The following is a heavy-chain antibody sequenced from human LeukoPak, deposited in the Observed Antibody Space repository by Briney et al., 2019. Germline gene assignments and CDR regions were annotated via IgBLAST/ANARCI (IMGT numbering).Heavy chain of an antibody. J-gene: IGHJ4*02. CDR2: IYYSGST. D-gene: IGHD1-1*01. Sequence: SETLSLTCTVSGGSISSSSYYWGWIRQPPGKGLEWIGSIYYSGSTYYNPSLKSRVTISVDTSKNQFSLKLSSVTAADTAVYYCARVYTNSLFDYWAREPWSPSPQ. V-gene: IGHV4-39*01. CDR3: ARVYTNSLFDY. CDR1: GGSISSSSYY.